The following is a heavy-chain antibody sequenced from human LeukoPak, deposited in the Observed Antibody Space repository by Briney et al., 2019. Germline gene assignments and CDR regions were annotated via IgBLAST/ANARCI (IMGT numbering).Heavy chain of an antibody. V-gene: IGHV3-48*02. CDR3: ARDWGYCSGTSCYNY. J-gene: IGHJ4*02. CDR1: GFTFSSYS. D-gene: IGHD2-2*02. CDR2: ISSSSSTI. Sequence: GGSLRLSCAASGFTFSSYSMNWVRQAPGKGLEWVSYISSSSSTIYYADSVKGRFTISRDNAKNSLYLQMNSLRDEDTAVYYCARDWGYCSGTSCYNYWGQGTLVTVSS.